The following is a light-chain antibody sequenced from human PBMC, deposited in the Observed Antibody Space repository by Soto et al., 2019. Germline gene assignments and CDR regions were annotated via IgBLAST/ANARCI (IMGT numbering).Light chain of an antibody. CDR2: AAS. CDR1: QSIRSY. V-gene: IGKV1-39*01. CDR3: QQSYSTPT. Sequence: DLQMTQSPSSLSASVGDRVTITCRASQSIRSYLNWYQQKPGKAPNLLIYAASSLQTGVPSRFSGSGSGTDFTLTISSLQPEDFATYYCQQSYSTPTFGQGTKVEVK. J-gene: IGKJ1*01.